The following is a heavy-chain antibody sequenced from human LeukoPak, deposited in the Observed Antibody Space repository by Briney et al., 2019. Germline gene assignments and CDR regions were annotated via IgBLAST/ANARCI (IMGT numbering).Heavy chain of an antibody. Sequence: SETLSLTCAVYGGSFSGYYWSWIRQPPGKGLEWIGEINHSGSTNYNPSLKSRVTISVDTSKNQFSLKLSSVTAADTAVYYCARHVSYYYGSGSSYNWFDLWGQGTLVTVSS. V-gene: IGHV4-34*01. CDR1: GGSFSGYY. CDR2: INHSGST. J-gene: IGHJ5*02. D-gene: IGHD3-10*01. CDR3: ARHVSYYYGSGSSYNWFDL.